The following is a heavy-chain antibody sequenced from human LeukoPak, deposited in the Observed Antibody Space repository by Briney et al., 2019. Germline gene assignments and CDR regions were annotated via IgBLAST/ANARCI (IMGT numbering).Heavy chain of an antibody. J-gene: IGHJ5*02. Sequence: PSETLSLTCAVYGGSFSGYYWSWIRQPPGKGLEWIGEINHSGSTNYNPSLKSRVTISVDTSKNQFSLKLSSVTAADTAVYYCARGGGGGHRNNWFDPWGQGTLVTVSS. D-gene: IGHD3-10*01. CDR1: GGSFSGYY. CDR2: INHSGST. CDR3: ARGGGGGHRNNWFDP. V-gene: IGHV4-34*01.